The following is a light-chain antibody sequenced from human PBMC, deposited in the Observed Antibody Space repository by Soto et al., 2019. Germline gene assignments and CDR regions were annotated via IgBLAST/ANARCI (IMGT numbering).Light chain of an antibody. CDR3: SSYAAGNIYV. CDR1: RSDVGAYDT. J-gene: IGLJ1*01. Sequence: QSALTQPPSASGSPGQSVTISCTGTRSDVGAYDTVSWYQQHPGKAPKLMIYEVSKRPSGVPDRFTGSKSGNTASLTVSGLQADDEADYHCSSYAAGNIYVFGTGTKLTVL. V-gene: IGLV2-8*01. CDR2: EVS.